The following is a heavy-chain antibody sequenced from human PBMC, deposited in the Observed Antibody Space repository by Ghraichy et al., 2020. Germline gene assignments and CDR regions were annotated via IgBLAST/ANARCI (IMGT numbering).Heavy chain of an antibody. CDR2: IKSKTDGGTT. CDR3: TTDLGFGAVLEWSRVFDI. J-gene: IGHJ3*02. CDR1: GFTFSNAW. V-gene: IGHV3-15*01. D-gene: IGHD3-3*01. Sequence: GGSLRLSCAASGFTFSNAWMSWVRQAPGKGLEWVGRIKSKTDGGTTDYAAPVKGRFTISRDDSKNTLYLQMNSLKTEDTAVYYCTTDLGFGAVLEWSRVFDIWGQGTMVTVSS.